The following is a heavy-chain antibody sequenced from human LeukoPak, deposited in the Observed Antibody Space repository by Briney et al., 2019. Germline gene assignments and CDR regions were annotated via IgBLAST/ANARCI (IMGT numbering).Heavy chain of an antibody. CDR3: ASLKPYYDFWSGYSHGWFDP. Sequence: SETLSLTCSVSDGSINSYYWNWIRRPPGKGLEWIGYIYYNGNTNYSPSLKSRVTMSVDTSKNLFSLKVSSVTAADTAVYYCASLKPYYDFWSGYSHGWFDPWGQGTLVTVSS. CDR1: DGSINSYY. CDR2: IYYNGNT. V-gene: IGHV4-59*01. D-gene: IGHD3-3*01. J-gene: IGHJ5*02.